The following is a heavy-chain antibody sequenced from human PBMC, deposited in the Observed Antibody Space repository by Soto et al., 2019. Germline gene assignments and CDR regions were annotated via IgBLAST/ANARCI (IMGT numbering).Heavy chain of an antibody. V-gene: IGHV5-51*01. CDR1: GYTFASNW. CDR3: ARLIDCSNGVCYRFES. D-gene: IGHD2-8*01. J-gene: IGHJ4*02. CDR2: IYPGDSDT. Sequence: VESLKISCNGFGYTFASNWIAWVRQMPWKGLEWMGFIYPGDSDTRYSPSFQGQVTISADKSISTAYLLWSSLKASDTAIYYCARLIDCSNGVCYRFESWGQGTLVTVSS.